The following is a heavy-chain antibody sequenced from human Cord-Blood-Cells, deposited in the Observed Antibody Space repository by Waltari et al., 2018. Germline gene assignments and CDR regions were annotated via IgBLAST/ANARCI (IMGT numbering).Heavy chain of an antibody. J-gene: IGHJ4*02. D-gene: IGHD2-15*01. CDR3: ARVPAYYCSGGSCYFDY. CDR1: GGTFSSYA. Sequence: QVQLVQSGAEVKKPGSSVKVSCKASGGTFSSYAISWVRQAPGQGLEWRGGIIPIFGTANYAQKFQGRVTITADESTSTAYMELSSLRSEDTAVYYCARVPAYYCSGGSCYFDYWGQGTLVTVSS. CDR2: IIPIFGTA. V-gene: IGHV1-69*01.